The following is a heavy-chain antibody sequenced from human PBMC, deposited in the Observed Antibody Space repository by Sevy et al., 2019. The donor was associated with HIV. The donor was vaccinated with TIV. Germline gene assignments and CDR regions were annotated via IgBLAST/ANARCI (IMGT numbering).Heavy chain of an antibody. J-gene: IGHJ4*02. D-gene: IGHD6-19*01. Sequence: ASVKVSCKASGGTFSSYGISWVRQAPGQGLEWMGGIIPILGTAKYAQKFQGRVTITADESTKTANMELDSLRAEDTAMYYCARGGGNGWYYFDYWGQETLVTVSS. V-gene: IGHV1-69*13. CDR1: GGTFSSYG. CDR3: ARGGGNGWYYFDY. CDR2: IIPILGTA.